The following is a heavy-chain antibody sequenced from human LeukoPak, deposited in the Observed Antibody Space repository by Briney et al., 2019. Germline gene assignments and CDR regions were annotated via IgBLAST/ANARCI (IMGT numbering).Heavy chain of an antibody. CDR1: GYTLTELS. V-gene: IGHV1-24*01. Sequence: ASVKVSCKVSGYTLTELSMHWVRQAPGKGLEWMGGFDPEDGETIYAQKFQGRVTMTEDTSTDTAYMELSSLRSEDTAVYYCAREYSSGWYGQAAYYYYGMDVWGQGTTVTVSS. CDR3: AREYSSGWYGQAAYYYYGMDV. J-gene: IGHJ6*02. CDR2: FDPEDGET. D-gene: IGHD6-19*01.